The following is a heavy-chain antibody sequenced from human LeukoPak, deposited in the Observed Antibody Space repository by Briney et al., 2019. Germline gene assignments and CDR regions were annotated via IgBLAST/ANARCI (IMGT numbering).Heavy chain of an antibody. J-gene: IGHJ5*02. V-gene: IGHV3-23*01. D-gene: IGHD3-3*01. CDR2: ISVSGGGT. CDR3: AKDAIFGVVIRRGNWFDP. CDR1: GLTFSNYA. Sequence: QSGGSLRLSCAVSGLTFSNYAMSWVRQAPGKGLGWVSGISVSGGGTAYADSVKGRFTISRDNSKNTLYLQMNSLRAEDTAVYYCAKDAIFGVVIRRGNWFDPWGQGTLVTVSS.